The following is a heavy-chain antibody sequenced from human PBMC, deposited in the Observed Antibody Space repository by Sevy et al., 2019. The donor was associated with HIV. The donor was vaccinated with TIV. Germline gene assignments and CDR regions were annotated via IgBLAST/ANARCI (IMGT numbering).Heavy chain of an antibody. D-gene: IGHD3-9*01. J-gene: IGHJ4*02. CDR3: AREGGKISRSFDWLFHF. V-gene: IGHV3-33*01. CDR2: IWYDGSDK. Sequence: GGSLRLSCAASGFEFNKYGFHWVRQAPGKGLEWVAIIWYDGSDKYYAGSVKGRFTISRDDSRNMVFLQMNSLRAEDTAIYYYAREGGKISRSFDWLFHFWGQGTPVTVSS. CDR1: GFEFNKYG.